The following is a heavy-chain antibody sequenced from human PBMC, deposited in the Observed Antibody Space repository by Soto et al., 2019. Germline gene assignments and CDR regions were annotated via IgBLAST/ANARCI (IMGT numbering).Heavy chain of an antibody. CDR2: ISYDGSNK. V-gene: IGHV3-30*18. CDR1: GFTFSSYG. CDR3: AKDILPEFAYGWFDP. Sequence: QVQLVESGGGVVQPGRSLRLSCAASGFTFSSYGMHWVRQAPGKGLEWVAVISYDGSNKYYADSVKGRFTISRDNSKNTLYLQMNSLRAEDTAVYDCAKDILPEFAYGWFDPWGQGTLVTVSS. D-gene: IGHD4-17*01. J-gene: IGHJ5*02.